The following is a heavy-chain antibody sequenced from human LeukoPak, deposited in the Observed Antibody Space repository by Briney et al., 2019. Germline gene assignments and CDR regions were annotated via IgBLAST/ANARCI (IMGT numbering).Heavy chain of an antibody. Sequence: ASVKVSCKASGYTFTGYCMHWVRQAPGQGLEWMGWSNPNSGGTNYAQKFQGRVTMTRYSSISTAYMEPSRLRSYCTAVYYCARDHEPQWPVDYWGQGTLVTVSS. CDR1: GYTFTGYC. D-gene: IGHD6-19*01. CDR3: ARDHEPQWPVDY. CDR2: SNPNSGGT. J-gene: IGHJ4*02. V-gene: IGHV1-2*02.